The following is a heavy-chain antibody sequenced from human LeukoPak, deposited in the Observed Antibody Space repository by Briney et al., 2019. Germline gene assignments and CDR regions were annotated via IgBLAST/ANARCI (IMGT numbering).Heavy chain of an antibody. CDR2: INPNSGGT. V-gene: IGHV1-2*02. CDR1: GYTFTGYY. Sequence: ASMKVSCKASGYTFTGYYMHWVRQAPGQGLEWMGWINPNSGGTNYAQKFQGRVTMTRDTSISTAYMELSRLRSDDTAVYYCARDTPVDTAMVSYYYYYMDVWGKGTTVTVSS. CDR3: ARDTPVDTAMVSYYYYYMDV. D-gene: IGHD5-18*01. J-gene: IGHJ6*03.